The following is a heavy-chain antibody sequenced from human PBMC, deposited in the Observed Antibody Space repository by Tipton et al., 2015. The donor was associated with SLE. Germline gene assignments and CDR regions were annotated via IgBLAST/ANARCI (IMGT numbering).Heavy chain of an antibody. CDR2: IFYTGST. Sequence: TLSLTCTVSGGSISSGGYFWSWIRQHPGKGLEYIGYIFYTGSTFYNPSLKSRVTISVDRSKNQFSLTVTSVTAADTAVYYCARSRDGYNADAFDIWGQGTMVTVSS. J-gene: IGHJ3*02. V-gene: IGHV4-31*03. D-gene: IGHD5-24*01. CDR3: ARSRDGYNADAFDI. CDR1: GGSISSGGYF.